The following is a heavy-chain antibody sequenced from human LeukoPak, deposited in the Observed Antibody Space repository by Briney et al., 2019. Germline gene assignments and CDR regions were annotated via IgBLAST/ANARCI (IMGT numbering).Heavy chain of an antibody. Sequence: VASEKVSCKASGYTFTSYGISWVRQAPGQGREWMGCLSAYNGNTNYAQKLQGRVTMTTDTYTSTAYMELRSLRCDDTAVYYCARTWGLGGNWFDPWGQGTLVTVSS. V-gene: IGHV1-18*01. CDR2: LSAYNGNT. CDR1: GYTFTSYG. D-gene: IGHD3-16*01. J-gene: IGHJ5*02. CDR3: ARTWGLGGNWFDP.